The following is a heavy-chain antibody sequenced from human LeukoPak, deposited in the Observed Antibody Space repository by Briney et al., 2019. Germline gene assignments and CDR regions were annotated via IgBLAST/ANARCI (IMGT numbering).Heavy chain of an antibody. CDR2: ISYDGSNK. CDR3: AKELMYYYGSGNI. Sequence: QAGGSLRLSCAASGFTFSSYAMHWVRQAPGKGLEWVAVISYDGSNKYYADSVKGRFTISRDNSKNTLYLQMNSLRAEDTAVYYCAKELMYYYGSGNIWGQGTMVTVSS. D-gene: IGHD3-10*01. V-gene: IGHV3-30-3*01. J-gene: IGHJ3*02. CDR1: GFTFSSYA.